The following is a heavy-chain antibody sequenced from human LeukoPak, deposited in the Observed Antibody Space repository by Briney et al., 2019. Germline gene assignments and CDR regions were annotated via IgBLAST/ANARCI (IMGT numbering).Heavy chain of an antibody. J-gene: IGHJ5*02. V-gene: IGHV3-48*01. D-gene: IGHD4-17*01. Sequence: GGSLRLSCAASGFTFSSYSMNWVRQAPGKGLEWVSYISSSSSTIYYADSVKGRFTISRDNAKNSLYLQMSSLRAEDTAVYYCARGYGDYVDWFDPWGQGTLVTVSS. CDR3: ARGYGDYVDWFDP. CDR2: ISSSSSTI. CDR1: GFTFSSYS.